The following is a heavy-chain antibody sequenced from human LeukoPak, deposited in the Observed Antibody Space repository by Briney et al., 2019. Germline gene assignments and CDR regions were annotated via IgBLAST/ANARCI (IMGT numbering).Heavy chain of an antibody. V-gene: IGHV7-4-1*02. CDR1: GYTFTHYA. CDR2: INTNTGNP. J-gene: IGHJ4*02. Sequence: ASVKVSCKASGYTFTHYAMNWVRQAPGQGLEWLGWINTNTGNPTYAQGFTGRFVFSLDTSVSTAYLQISSLKAEDTAVYYCVTRDGVSSGFFNLDYWGQGTLVTVSS. D-gene: IGHD3-22*01. CDR3: VTRDGVSSGFFNLDY.